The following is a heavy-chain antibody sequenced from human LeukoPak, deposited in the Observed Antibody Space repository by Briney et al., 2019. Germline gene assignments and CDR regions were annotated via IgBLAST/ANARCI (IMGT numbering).Heavy chain of an antibody. CDR3: ARDAGNSGYGMDV. Sequence: GGSLRLSCAASGFTFTTYTMNWVRQAPGKGLEWISHITWSGSTIFYADSVKGRFTISRDSAKNSLYLQMSSLRDEDTAVYYCARDAGNSGYGMDVWGQGTTVTVSS. V-gene: IGHV3-48*02. D-gene: IGHD5-12*01. CDR2: ITWSGSTI. J-gene: IGHJ6*02. CDR1: GFTFTTYT.